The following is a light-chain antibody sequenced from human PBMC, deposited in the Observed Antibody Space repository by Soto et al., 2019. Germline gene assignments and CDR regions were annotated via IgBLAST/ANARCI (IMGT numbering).Light chain of an antibody. CDR1: QSVSSY. Sequence: IVFTHSPSTLSLSTGERATLSCRASQSVSSYLAWYQQKPGQAPRLLIYDASNRATGIPARFSGSGSGTDFTLTISSLEPEDFAVYYCQQRSNWPTSTFGQGTRLEIK. CDR3: QQRSNWPTST. V-gene: IGKV3-11*01. CDR2: DAS. J-gene: IGKJ5*01.